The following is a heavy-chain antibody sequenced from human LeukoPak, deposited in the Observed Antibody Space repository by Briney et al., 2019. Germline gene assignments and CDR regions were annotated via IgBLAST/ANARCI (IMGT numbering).Heavy chain of an antibody. CDR3: ARERSEGIQRGYYFDY. V-gene: IGHV3-21*01. CDR2: ISSSSSYI. D-gene: IGHD5-18*01. J-gene: IGHJ4*02. Sequence: PGGSLRLSCAASGFTFSSYSMNWVRQAPGKGLEWVSSISSSSSYIYYADSVKGRFTISRDNAKNSLYLQMNSLRAEDTAVYYCARERSEGIQRGYYFDYWGQGTLVAVSS. CDR1: GFTFSSYS.